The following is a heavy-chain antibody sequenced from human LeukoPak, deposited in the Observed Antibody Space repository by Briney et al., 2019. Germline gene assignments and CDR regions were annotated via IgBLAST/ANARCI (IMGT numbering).Heavy chain of an antibody. V-gene: IGHV3-23*01. Sequence: PGGSLSLSCAASGFTFSSYAMSWVRQAPGKGLEWVSAISGSGGRTYYADSVKGRLTISRDNSKNTLYLQMNSLRAEDTAVYYCARDPQYCSGGSCYSFDYWGQGTLVTVSS. CDR3: ARDPQYCSGGSCYSFDY. J-gene: IGHJ4*02. CDR1: GFTFSSYA. D-gene: IGHD2-15*01. CDR2: ISGSGGRT.